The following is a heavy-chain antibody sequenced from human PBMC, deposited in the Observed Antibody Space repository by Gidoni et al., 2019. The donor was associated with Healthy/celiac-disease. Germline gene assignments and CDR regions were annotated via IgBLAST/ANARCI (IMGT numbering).Heavy chain of an antibody. Sequence: EVQLVQSGAEVKKPGESLNISCTGSRYSFTSYWIGWVRQMPGKGLEWMGIIYPGDSDTRYSPSFQGQVTISADKSISPAYLQWSSLKASDTAMYYCARHPGPPMVRGVMGFDYWGQGTLVTVSS. CDR3: ARHPGPPMVRGVMGFDY. V-gene: IGHV5-51*01. J-gene: IGHJ4*02. CDR2: IYPGDSDT. CDR1: RYSFTSYW. D-gene: IGHD3-10*01.